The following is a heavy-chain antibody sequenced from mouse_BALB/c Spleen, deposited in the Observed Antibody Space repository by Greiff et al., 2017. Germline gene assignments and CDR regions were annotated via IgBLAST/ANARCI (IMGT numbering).Heavy chain of an antibody. J-gene: IGHJ2*01. CDR1: GYTFTSYW. D-gene: IGHD2-2*01. Sequence: VQLQQPGAELVRPGASVTLSCKASGYTFTSYWINWVKQRPGQGLEWIGNIYPSDSYTNDNQKFKDKATLTVDKSASTAYMQHSSPTSEDSAVYDCTRGLWLQYYFDDWGQGTTLTVSA. CDR3: TRGLWLQYYFDD. V-gene: IGHV1S126*01. CDR2: IYPSDSYT.